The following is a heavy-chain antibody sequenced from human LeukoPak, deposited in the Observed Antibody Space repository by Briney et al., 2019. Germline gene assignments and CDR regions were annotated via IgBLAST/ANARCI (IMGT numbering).Heavy chain of an antibody. Sequence: GRSLRLSCAASGFTFDDYAMHWVRQAPGKGLEWVSGISWNSGSIGYADSVKGRFTISRDNAKNSLYLQMNSLRAEDTAVYYCARDIGSGLVAGSFDYWGQGTLVTVSS. CDR1: GFTFDDYA. V-gene: IGHV3-9*01. D-gene: IGHD2-15*01. CDR2: ISWNSGSI. CDR3: ARDIGSGLVAGSFDY. J-gene: IGHJ4*02.